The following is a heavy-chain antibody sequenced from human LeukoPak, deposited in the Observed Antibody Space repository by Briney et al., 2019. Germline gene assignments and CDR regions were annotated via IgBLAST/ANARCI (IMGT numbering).Heavy chain of an antibody. Sequence: SESLSLTSTVSGVSISSSSYDWGCIRQPPGKGLEWFARIDYTGSTHYNPSLKSRGTISVDTSKNQFSRKLSSVTAADTDVYYCARRRYDYVWGSYRRYYFDYWGQRTLVTVSS. CDR3: ARRRYDYVWGSYRRYYFDY. V-gene: IGHV4-39*01. CDR2: IDYTGST. D-gene: IGHD3-16*02. CDR1: GVSISSSSYD. J-gene: IGHJ4*02.